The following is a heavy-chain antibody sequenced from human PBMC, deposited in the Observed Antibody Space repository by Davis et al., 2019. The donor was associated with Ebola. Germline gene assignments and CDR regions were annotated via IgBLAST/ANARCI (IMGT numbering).Heavy chain of an antibody. CDR2: IYTGDSDT. Sequence: GESLKISCQDSGYSFTSHWVGRVRQMPGKGLDWMGNIYTGDSDTRYSPSFRGQVTISADKSMKTAYLQWRSLTASDSGMYYCASLRRTITGMDDGFDIWGQGTMVTVSS. D-gene: IGHD2-8*02. CDR1: GYSFTSHW. J-gene: IGHJ3*02. CDR3: ASLRRTITGMDDGFDI. V-gene: IGHV5-51*01.